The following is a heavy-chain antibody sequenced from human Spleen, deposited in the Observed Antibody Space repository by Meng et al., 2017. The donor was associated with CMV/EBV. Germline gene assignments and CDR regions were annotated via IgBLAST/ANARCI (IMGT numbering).Heavy chain of an antibody. J-gene: IGHJ4*02. CDR1: GFTFSSYG. Sequence: GESLKISCAASGFTFSSYGMHWVRQAPGKGLEWVANLKQDGSVKYYVDSVKGRFTISRDNARNSLYLQVNGLRGEDTAVYYCARIGYSSSSIDYWGQGTLVTVSS. CDR2: LKQDGSVK. V-gene: IGHV3-7*01. CDR3: ARIGYSSSSIDY. D-gene: IGHD6-6*01.